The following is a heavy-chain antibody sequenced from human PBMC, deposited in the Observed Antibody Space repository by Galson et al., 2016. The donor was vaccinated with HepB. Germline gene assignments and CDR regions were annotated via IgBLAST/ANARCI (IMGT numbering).Heavy chain of an antibody. D-gene: IGHD3-10*01. V-gene: IGHV3-23*01. CDR1: GFTFRSYD. Sequence: SLRLSCAASGFTFRSYDMSWVRQAPGKGLEWVSGINYSGSNTYYADSVKGRFTISRDNSKNTLYLQMNGLRVEDSAVYYCAKGKRYSDSGSYYVDYWGQGTLVTVSS. J-gene: IGHJ4*02. CDR3: AKGKRYSDSGSYYVDY. CDR2: INYSGSNT.